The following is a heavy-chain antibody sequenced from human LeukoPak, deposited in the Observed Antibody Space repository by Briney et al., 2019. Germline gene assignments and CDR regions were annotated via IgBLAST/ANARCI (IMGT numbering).Heavy chain of an antibody. D-gene: IGHD2-15*01. CDR3: AKDRGDYCSGGSCYSGAYFDY. CDR1: GFTFSSYA. J-gene: IGHJ4*02. Sequence: GGSLRLSCAASGFTFSSYAMSWVRQAPGKGLEWVSAISGSGGGTYYADSVKGRFTISRDNSKNTLYLQMNSLRAEDTAVYYCAKDRGDYCSGGSCYSGAYFDYWGQGTLVTVSS. V-gene: IGHV3-23*01. CDR2: ISGSGGGT.